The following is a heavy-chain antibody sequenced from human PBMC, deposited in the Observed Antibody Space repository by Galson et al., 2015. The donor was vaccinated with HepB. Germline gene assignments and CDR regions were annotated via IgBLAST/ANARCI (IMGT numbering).Heavy chain of an antibody. CDR1: GFTVSSNY. D-gene: IGHD3-9*01. V-gene: IGHV3-66*01. CDR3: ARSYYDILTGPECYFDY. J-gene: IGHJ4*02. CDR2: IYSGGST. Sequence: SLRLSCAASGFTVSSNYMSWVRQAPGKGLEWVSVIYSGGSTYYADSVKGRFTISRDNSKNTLYLQMNSLRAEDTAVYYCARSYYDILTGPECYFDYWGQGTLVTVSS.